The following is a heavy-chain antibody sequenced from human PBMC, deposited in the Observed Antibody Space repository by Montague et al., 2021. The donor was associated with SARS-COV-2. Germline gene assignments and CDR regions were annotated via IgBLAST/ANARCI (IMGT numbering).Heavy chain of an antibody. CDR3: ARGPHYCSGGDCF. Sequence: SLRLSCAASGFSFSSFVMHWVRQAPGKGLEWVAVISYDGNIKNYIDSVKGRFTISRDNSKNTLYLQMNGLRPDDTAVYYCARGPHYCSGGDCFWGQGALVTVSS. D-gene: IGHD2-15*01. V-gene: IGHV3-30*04. J-gene: IGHJ4*02. CDR2: ISYDGNIK. CDR1: GFSFSSFV.